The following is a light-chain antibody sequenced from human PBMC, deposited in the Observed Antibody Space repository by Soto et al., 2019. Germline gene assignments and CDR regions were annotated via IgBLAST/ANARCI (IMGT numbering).Light chain of an antibody. J-gene: IGKJ4*01. CDR1: QSVSSY. V-gene: IGKV3-11*01. Sequence: EIVLTQSPDTLSLSPGERATLSCRASQSVSSYLAWYRQKPGQAPRLLIYDASNRATGIPARFSGSGSGTDFTLTISSLEPEDFAVYYCQQRSNWLTFGGGTKVDIK. CDR2: DAS. CDR3: QQRSNWLT.